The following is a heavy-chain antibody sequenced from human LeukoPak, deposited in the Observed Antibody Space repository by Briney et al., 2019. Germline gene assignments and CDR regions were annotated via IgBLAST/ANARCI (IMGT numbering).Heavy chain of an antibody. J-gene: IGHJ6*03. Sequence: GGSLRLSCAASGFTFSSYSMNWVRQAPGKGLEWVSSISSSSSYIYYADSVKGRFTISRDNAKNSLYLQMNSLRAEDTAVYYCARNHPYVGLRYLPDYYYYYMDVWGKGTTVTISS. CDR3: ARNHPYVGLRYLPDYYYYYMDV. D-gene: IGHD3-9*01. V-gene: IGHV3-21*04. CDR2: ISSSSSYI. CDR1: GFTFSSYS.